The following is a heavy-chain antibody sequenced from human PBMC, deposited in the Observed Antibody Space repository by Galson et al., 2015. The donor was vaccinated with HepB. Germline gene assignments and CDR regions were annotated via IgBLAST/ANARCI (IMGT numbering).Heavy chain of an antibody. D-gene: IGHD3-10*01. J-gene: IGHJ3*02. Sequence: SVKVSCKASGYTFTSYYMHWVRQAPGQGLEWMGIINPSGGSTSYAQKFQGRVTMTRDTSTSTVYMELSSLRSEDTAVYYCATRHDNYGSQYAGIEDAFDIWGQGTMVTVSS. CDR3: ATRHDNYGSQYAGIEDAFDI. V-gene: IGHV1-46*01. CDR1: GYTFTSYY. CDR2: INPSGGST.